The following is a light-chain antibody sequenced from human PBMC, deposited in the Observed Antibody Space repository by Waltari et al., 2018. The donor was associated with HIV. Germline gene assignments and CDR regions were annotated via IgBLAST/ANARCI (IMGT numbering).Light chain of an antibody. Sequence: DIVMTQSPATLSVSPGERASLSCRASQSFSSHLAWYQQKPGQAPRLLIYGASTRATGIPARFSGSGSGTEFTLTISSLQSEDFAVYYCQQYNKWPPTFGQGTKVEIK. J-gene: IGKJ1*01. CDR1: QSFSSH. CDR3: QQYNKWPPT. V-gene: IGKV3-15*01. CDR2: GAS.